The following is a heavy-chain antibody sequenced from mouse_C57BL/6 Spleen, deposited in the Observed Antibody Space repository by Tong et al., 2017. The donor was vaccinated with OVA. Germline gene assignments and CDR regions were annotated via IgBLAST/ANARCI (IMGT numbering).Heavy chain of an antibody. CDR3: AGGGVRRGYYAMHY. Sequence: HCVKQSHGKSLEWIGYISCYNVATSYNQKFKGKATFTVDTAYSTAYLKLHGVTSEDTEVYYCAGGGVRRGYYAMHYWGQGTSVSVFS. V-gene: IGHV1S34*01. CDR2: ISCYNVAT. J-gene: IGHJ4*01. D-gene: IGHD2-14*01.